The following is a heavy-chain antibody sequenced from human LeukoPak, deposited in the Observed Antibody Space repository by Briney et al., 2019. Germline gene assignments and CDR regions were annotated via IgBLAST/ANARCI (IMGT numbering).Heavy chain of an antibody. CDR2: ISWDGGST. D-gene: IGHD3-9*01. Sequence: PGGSLRLSCAASGFTFDDYAMHWVRQAPGKGLEWVSLISWDGGSTYYADSVKGRFTISRDNGKNSLYLQMNSLRAEDTALYYCAKDISAYDILTGYVDYWGQGTLVTVSS. V-gene: IGHV3-43D*03. J-gene: IGHJ4*02. CDR1: GFTFDDYA. CDR3: AKDISAYDILTGYVDY.